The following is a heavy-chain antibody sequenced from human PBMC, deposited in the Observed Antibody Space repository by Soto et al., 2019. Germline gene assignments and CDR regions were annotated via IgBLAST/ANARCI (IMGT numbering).Heavy chain of an antibody. CDR1: GFTLTSYT. D-gene: IGHD3-10*01. Sequence: EVQLVESGGGLVKPGGSLRLSCAASGFTLTSYTMNWVRQASGKGLEWVSSITSSSSHIYYADSVKGRFTISRDNAGNSLYLQMNSLRAEDSAVYYCVRERGLSSFYGMDVWGQGTTVTVSS. V-gene: IGHV3-21*02. CDR2: ITSSSSHI. J-gene: IGHJ6*02. CDR3: VRERGLSSFYGMDV.